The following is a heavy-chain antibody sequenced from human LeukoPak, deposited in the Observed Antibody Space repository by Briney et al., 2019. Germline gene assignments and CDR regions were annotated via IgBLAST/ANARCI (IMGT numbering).Heavy chain of an antibody. J-gene: IGHJ4*02. D-gene: IGHD6-19*01. CDR1: GFTFSTYA. V-gene: IGHV3-23*01. CDR2: ISRSGDST. CDR3: SFESARSGGGSGWRIFDC. Sequence: GGSLRLSCAASGFTFSTYAMTWVRQAPGKGLEWVSAISRSGDSTYYADSVKGRFTISRDNSKNTLFLQMNSLRAEDTAVYYCSFESARSGGGSGWRIFDCWGQGILVTSSS.